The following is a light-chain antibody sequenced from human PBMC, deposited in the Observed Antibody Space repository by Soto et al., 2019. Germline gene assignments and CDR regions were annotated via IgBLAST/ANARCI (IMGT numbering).Light chain of an antibody. CDR3: ETWDSNIRV. CDR2: LEGSGSY. J-gene: IGLJ2*01. V-gene: IGLV4-60*03. Sequence: QTVVTQSSSASASLGSSVKLTCTLSSGHRSYIIAWHQQQPGKAPRYLMKLEGSGSYNKGSGVPDRFSGSSSGADRYLTMSNLQSEDEADYYCETWDSNIRVFGGGTKLIVL. CDR1: SGHRSYI.